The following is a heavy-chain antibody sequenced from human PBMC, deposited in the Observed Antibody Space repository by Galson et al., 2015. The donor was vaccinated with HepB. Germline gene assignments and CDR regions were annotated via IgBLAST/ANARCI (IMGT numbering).Heavy chain of an antibody. CDR2: ISSNGGSA. CDR3: VKGGIQLWRDAFDI. Sequence: SLRLSCAASGFTFSSYAMHWVRQAPGKGLEYVSAISSNGGSAYYADSVKGGFTISRDNSKNTLYLQMSSLRAEDTAVYYCVKGGIQLWRDAFDIWGQGTMVTVSS. CDR1: GFTFSSYA. J-gene: IGHJ3*02. D-gene: IGHD5-18*01. V-gene: IGHV3-64D*06.